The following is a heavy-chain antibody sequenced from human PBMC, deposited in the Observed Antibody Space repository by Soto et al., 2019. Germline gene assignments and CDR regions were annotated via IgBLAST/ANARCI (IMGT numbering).Heavy chain of an antibody. Sequence: EVQLVETGGGLIQPGGSLRLSCAVSGITVSTNYMSWVRQAPGKGLEWVSALYSGGSTYYADSVKGRFTISRDNSKNTLHLQMNSVRAEHTALYYCARHRDAFSSTFDYWGQGTLVTVSS. CDR3: ARHRDAFSSTFDY. J-gene: IGHJ4*02. V-gene: IGHV3-53*02. D-gene: IGHD3-3*02. CDR2: LYSGGST. CDR1: GITVSTNY.